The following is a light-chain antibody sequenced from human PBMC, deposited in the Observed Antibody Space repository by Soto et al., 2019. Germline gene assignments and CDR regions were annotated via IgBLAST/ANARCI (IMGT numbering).Light chain of an antibody. CDR1: SSNIGAVYD. J-gene: IGLJ1*01. CDR2: GNT. V-gene: IGLV1-40*01. CDR3: QSYDSSLSGYV. Sequence: QSALTQPPSVSGAPGQRVTISCTGSSSNIGAVYDVHWYQHLPGTAPKLLIYGNTNRPSGVPDRFSGSKSGASASLAITGLQAEDEADYYCQSYDSSLSGYVFGTGTKVTVL.